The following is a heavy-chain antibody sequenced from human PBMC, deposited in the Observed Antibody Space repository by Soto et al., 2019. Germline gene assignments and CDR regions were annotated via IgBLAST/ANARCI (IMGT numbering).Heavy chain of an antibody. J-gene: IGHJ4*02. D-gene: IGHD5-18*01. V-gene: IGHV1-18*01. CDR1: GYTFPSYG. CDR2: ISAYNGNT. Sequence: QIQLVQSGAEVKKPGASVKVSCKASGYTFPSYGISWVRQAPGQGLEWMGWISAYNGNTNYAQRLQGRVTMTTDTCTSTACMELQGLRSNDRDMYYCAREGYSFGCREYWYGIDYWGQRTLVNVSS. CDR3: AREGYSFGCREYWYGIDY.